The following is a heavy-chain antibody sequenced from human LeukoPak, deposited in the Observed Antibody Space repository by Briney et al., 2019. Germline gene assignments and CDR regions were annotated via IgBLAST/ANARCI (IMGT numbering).Heavy chain of an antibody. CDR1: GFTFSSYW. V-gene: IGHV3-7*01. D-gene: IGHD3-9*01. J-gene: IGHJ4*02. CDR2: IKQDGSEK. CDR3: AREGDILTGYYYFDY. Sequence: GGSLRLSCAASGFTFSSYWMSWVRQAPGKGLEWVANIKQDGSEKYYVDSVKGRFTISRDNAKNSLYLQMNSLRAEDTAVYYCAREGDILTGYYYFDYWGQGTLVTVSS.